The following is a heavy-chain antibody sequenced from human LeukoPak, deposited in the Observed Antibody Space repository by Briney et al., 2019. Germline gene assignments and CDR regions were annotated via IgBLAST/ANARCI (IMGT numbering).Heavy chain of an antibody. V-gene: IGHV5-51*01. CDR3: ARLGRYDVLTGPDY. J-gene: IGHJ4*02. Sequence: GESLKISCQGSGYNFTNYWIGWVRQTPGKGLEWMGIIYPGESDPRYSPSFQGQVTISADKSINTAYLRWGSLKAADTAMYHCARLGRYDVLTGPDYWGQGTLVTVSS. CDR2: IYPGESDP. CDR1: GYNFTNYW. D-gene: IGHD3-9*01.